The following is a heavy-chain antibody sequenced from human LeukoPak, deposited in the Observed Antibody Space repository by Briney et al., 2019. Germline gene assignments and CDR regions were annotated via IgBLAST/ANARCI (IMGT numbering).Heavy chain of an antibody. CDR2: IYHSGST. CDR1: GGSISSGGYY. D-gene: IGHD3-22*01. V-gene: IGHV4-30-2*01. J-gene: IGHJ3*02. CDR3: AGWEVVAFHAFDI. Sequence: SQTLSLTCTVSGGSISSGGYYWSWIRQPPGKGLEWIGYIYHSGSTYYNPSLKSRVTISVDRSKNQFSLKLNSVTAADTAVYYCAGWEVVAFHAFDIWGQGTMVTVSS.